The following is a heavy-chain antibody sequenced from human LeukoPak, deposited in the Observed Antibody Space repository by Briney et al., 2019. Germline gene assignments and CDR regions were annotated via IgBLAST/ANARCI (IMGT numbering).Heavy chain of an antibody. CDR1: GGSINSYF. CDR2: IYYSGST. D-gene: IGHD6-13*01. CDR3: ARFSSSWYGVDV. Sequence: SETLSLTCTVSGGSINSYFWTWIRQPPGKGLEWIGYIYYSGSTNYNPSLKSRVTISADTSKNHFSLKLSSVTAADTAVYYCARFSSSWYGVDVWGKGITVTVSS. J-gene: IGHJ6*04. V-gene: IGHV4-59*01.